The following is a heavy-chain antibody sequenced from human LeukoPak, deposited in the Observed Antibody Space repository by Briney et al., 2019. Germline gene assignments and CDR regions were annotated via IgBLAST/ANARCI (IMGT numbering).Heavy chain of an antibody. CDR2: IYYSGST. V-gene: IGHV4-59*01. J-gene: IGHJ4*02. CDR1: GGSISSYY. Sequence: SSETLSLTCTVSGGSISSYYWSWIRQPPGKGLEWIGYIYYSGSTNYNPSLKSRVTISVDTSKNQFSLKLSSVTAADTAVYYCAREYHDSSGYQIDYWGQGTRVTVSS. D-gene: IGHD3-22*01. CDR3: AREYHDSSGYQIDY.